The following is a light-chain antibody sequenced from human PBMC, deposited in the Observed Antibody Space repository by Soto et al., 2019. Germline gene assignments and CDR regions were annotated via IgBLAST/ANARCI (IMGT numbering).Light chain of an antibody. CDR1: CSDVGGYNY. CDR2: EVS. Sequence: QSALTQPPSASGSPGQSVTISCTGTCSDVGGYNYVSWYQQHPGKVPQLMIYEVSKRSSGVPNRFSGSKSGNTASLTVSSLRAEYEADYYCSSYAGSNSGAFGNGIKLTDL. CDR3: SSYAGSNSGA. J-gene: IGLJ1*01. V-gene: IGLV2-8*01.